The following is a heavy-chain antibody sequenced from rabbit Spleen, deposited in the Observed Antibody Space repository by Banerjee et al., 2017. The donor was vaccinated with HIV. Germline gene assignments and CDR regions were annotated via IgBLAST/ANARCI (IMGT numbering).Heavy chain of an antibody. CDR1: GFSFSSSYY. D-gene: IGHD4-1*01. CDR3: AKDMGVAAGYFFNL. Sequence: QEQLVESGGGLVQPEGSLTLTCTASGFSFSSSYYMCWVRQAPGKGLEWIGCIYTGNDNTYYASWVNGRFTISSHNAQNTLYLQLKSLTAADTATYFCAKDMGVAAGYFFNLWGPGTLVTVS. CDR2: IYTGNDNT. V-gene: IGHV1S45*01. J-gene: IGHJ4*01.